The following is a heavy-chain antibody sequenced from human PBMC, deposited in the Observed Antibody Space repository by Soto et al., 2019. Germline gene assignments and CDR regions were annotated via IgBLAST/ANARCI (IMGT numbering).Heavy chain of an antibody. CDR1: GFTFSSYG. V-gene: IGHV3-30*18. CDR3: AKDWIASSSGGKDY. D-gene: IGHD1-26*01. CDR2: ISYDGSNK. J-gene: IGHJ4*02. Sequence: GGSLRLSCAASGFTFSSYGMHWVRQAPGKGLEWVAVISYDGSNKYYADSVKGRFTISRDNSKNTLYPQMNSLRAEDTAVYYCAKDWIASSSGGKDYWGQGTLVTVSS.